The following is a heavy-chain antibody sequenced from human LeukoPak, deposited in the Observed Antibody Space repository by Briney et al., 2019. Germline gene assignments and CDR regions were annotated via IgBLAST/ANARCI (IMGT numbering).Heavy chain of an antibody. D-gene: IGHD2-2*02. CDR1: GGTFSSYA. J-gene: IGHJ4*02. Sequence: ASVKVSCKASGGTFSSYAISWVRQAPGKGLEWVSAISGSGGSTYYADSVKGRFTISGDTSKNTLYLQMNSLRAEDTAVYYCARDRCSSTSCYTHYFDYWGQGTLVTVSS. V-gene: IGHV3-23*01. CDR2: ISGSGGST. CDR3: ARDRCSSTSCYTHYFDY.